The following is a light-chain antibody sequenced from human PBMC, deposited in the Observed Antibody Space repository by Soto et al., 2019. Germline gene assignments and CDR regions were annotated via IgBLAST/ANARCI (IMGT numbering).Light chain of an antibody. CDR2: DAS. J-gene: IGKJ1*01. V-gene: IGKV1-5*01. CDR1: QSISAW. CDR3: QQYDTYLRT. Sequence: DIQMTQSPSTLSASVGDRVTITCRASQSISAWLAWYQQKPGRAPKLLIYDASNLQSGVPSRFSGSGSGTEFTLTIDSLQPDDLATYYCQQYDTYLRTFGQGTKVEIK.